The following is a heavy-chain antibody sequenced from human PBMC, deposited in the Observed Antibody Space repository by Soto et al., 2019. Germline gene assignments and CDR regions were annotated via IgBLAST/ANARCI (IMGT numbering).Heavy chain of an antibody. V-gene: IGHV1-18*01. D-gene: IGHD1-1*01. CDR2: ISAHNGNT. Sequence: QVHLVQSGAEVKKPGASVKVSCKGSGYAFTTYGITWVRQAPGQGPEWMGWISAHNGNTNYEQKLQGRVTVTRDTSTSTAYMELRSLRSDDTAVYYCARGRYGDYWGQGALVTVSS. CDR1: GYAFTTYG. J-gene: IGHJ4*02. CDR3: ARGRYGDY.